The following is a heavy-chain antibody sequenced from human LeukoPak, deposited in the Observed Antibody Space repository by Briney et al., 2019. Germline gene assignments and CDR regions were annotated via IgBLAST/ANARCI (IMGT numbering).Heavy chain of an antibody. J-gene: IGHJ4*02. CDR1: GFTFSSYG. D-gene: IGHD2-2*01. Sequence: GRSLRLSCAASGFTFSSYGMHWVRQAPGKGLEWVAVISYDGSNKYYADSVKGRFTISRDNSKNTLYLQMNSLRAEDTAVYYCAKDSFSLASPHYWGQGTLVTVSS. CDR3: AKDSFSLASPHY. CDR2: ISYDGSNK. V-gene: IGHV3-30*18.